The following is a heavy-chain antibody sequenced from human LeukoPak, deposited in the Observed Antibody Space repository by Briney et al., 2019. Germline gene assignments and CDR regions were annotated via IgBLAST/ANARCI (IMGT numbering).Heavy chain of an antibody. CDR2: IKSKTDGGTT. CDR3: TTDAATDDIADLDV. Sequence: GGSLRLSCAASGFTFSNAWMSWVRQAPGKGLEWVGRIKSKTDGGTTDYAAPVKGRFTISRDDSKNTLYLQMNSLKTEDTAVYYCTTDAATDDIADLDVWGKGTTVTVSS. CDR1: GFTFSNAW. V-gene: IGHV3-15*01. J-gene: IGHJ6*04. D-gene: IGHD6-13*01.